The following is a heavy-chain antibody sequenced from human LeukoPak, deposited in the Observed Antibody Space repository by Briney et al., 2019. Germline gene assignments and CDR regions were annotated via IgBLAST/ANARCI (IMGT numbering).Heavy chain of an antibody. CDR2: IRQDGSQK. D-gene: IGHD4-17*01. CDR1: GFTFSSFW. Sequence: GGSLRLSCAASGFTFSSFWMSWVRQAPGRGLEWVATIRQDGSQKYYLDSVKGRFTISRDNAKNSLYLQMSSLRAEDTAVYYCARDRAYGDYDAFDIWGQGTMVTVSS. J-gene: IGHJ3*02. CDR3: ARDRAYGDYDAFDI. V-gene: IGHV3-7*01.